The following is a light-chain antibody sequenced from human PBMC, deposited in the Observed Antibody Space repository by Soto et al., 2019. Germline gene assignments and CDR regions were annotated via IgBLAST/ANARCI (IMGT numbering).Light chain of an antibody. Sequence: DIQMTQSPPTLSASLGDRVTILCRASQSIDVWLAWYQQKPGKAPKLLIHQASSLQSGLPSRFSGSGSGTECSLTISSMPPDDFATYYRIQDRTGWTFGQGTKVEVK. V-gene: IGKV1-5*03. CDR2: QAS. CDR3: IQDRTGWT. J-gene: IGKJ1*01. CDR1: QSIDVW.